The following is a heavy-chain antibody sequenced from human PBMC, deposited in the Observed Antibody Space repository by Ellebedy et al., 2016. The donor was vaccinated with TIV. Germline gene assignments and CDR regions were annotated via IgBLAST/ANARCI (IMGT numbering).Heavy chain of an antibody. CDR3: ARGYCTGGSCSSLIGVYGLDV. J-gene: IGHJ6*02. CDR2: IYYSGST. D-gene: IGHD2-15*01. CDR1: ADSLTSGGYY. V-gene: IGHV4-31*03. Sequence: MPSETLSLTCTVSADSLTSGGYYWSWIRQHPGQGLEWIGYIYYSGSTFYNPSLKSRLSMSVDTSKNQFSLELNSVTAADTAVYFCARGYCTGGSCSSLIGVYGLDVWGQGTTVTVSS.